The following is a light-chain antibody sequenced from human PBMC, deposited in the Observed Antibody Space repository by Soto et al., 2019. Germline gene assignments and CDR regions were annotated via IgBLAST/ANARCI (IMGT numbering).Light chain of an antibody. J-gene: IGKJ4*01. Sequence: DIQMTQSPSTLSASVGDRVTITCRASQSISSWLAWYQQKPGKAPKLLLYDASSLESWVPSRFSGSGSGTEVTLTISSLQPDDFATYYCQQYNSYWLTFGGGTKVEIK. V-gene: IGKV1-5*01. CDR1: QSISSW. CDR3: QQYNSYWLT. CDR2: DAS.